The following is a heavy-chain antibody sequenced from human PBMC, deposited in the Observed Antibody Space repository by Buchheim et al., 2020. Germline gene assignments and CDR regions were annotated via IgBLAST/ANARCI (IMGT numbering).Heavy chain of an antibody. CDR1: GFTFSSYA. Sequence: EVQLLESGGGLVQPGGSLRLSCAASGFTFSSYAMSWVRQAPGKGLEWVSAISGSGGSTYYADSVKGRFTISSDNSKNTLYLQMNSLRAEDTAVYYCAKGGAGYCSSTSCSPYYYGMDVWGQGTT. V-gene: IGHV3-23*01. J-gene: IGHJ6*02. CDR2: ISGSGGST. D-gene: IGHD2-2*01. CDR3: AKGGAGYCSSTSCSPYYYGMDV.